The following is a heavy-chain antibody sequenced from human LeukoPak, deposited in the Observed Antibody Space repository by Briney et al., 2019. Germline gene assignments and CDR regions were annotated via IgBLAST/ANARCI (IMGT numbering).Heavy chain of an antibody. J-gene: IGHJ4*02. V-gene: IGHV3-72*01. Sequence: SGGSLRLSCAASGFTFSDHYMDWVRQAPGKGLEWVGRIRNKANSHTTEYAASVKDRFTISRDDSKNSLYLQMNSLETEDTAVYYCVTVSSFDYWGQGTLVTVSS. CDR2: IRNKANSHTT. CDR1: GFTFSDHY. CDR3: VTVSSFDY.